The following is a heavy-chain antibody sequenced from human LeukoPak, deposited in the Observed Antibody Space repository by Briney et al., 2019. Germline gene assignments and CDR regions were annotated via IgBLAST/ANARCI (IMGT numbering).Heavy chain of an antibody. J-gene: IGHJ4*02. Sequence: GGSLRLSCVASGFTFTGFSMSWVRQAPGKGPEWVSTITGSGGNIYYADSVKGRFTISRDNSKDTLYLQMDSPRAEDTAVYYCAKRDSSRTFDYWGQGTLVTVSS. CDR2: ITGSGGNI. CDR3: AKRDSSRTFDY. D-gene: IGHD3-22*01. CDR1: GFTFTGFS. V-gene: IGHV3-23*01.